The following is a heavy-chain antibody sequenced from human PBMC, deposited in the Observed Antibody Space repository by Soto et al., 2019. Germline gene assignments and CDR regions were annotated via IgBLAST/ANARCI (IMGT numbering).Heavy chain of an antibody. D-gene: IGHD6-19*01. CDR3: ARNRGIAVPRDAFDI. CDR1: GFTFSDYY. Sequence: GVSLRLSCAASGFTFSDYYMSWIRQAPGKGLEWVSYISSSGSTIYYADSVKGRFTISRDNAKNSLYLQMNSLRAEDTAVYYCARNRGIAVPRDAFDIWRQGTMVTVSS. CDR2: ISSSGSTI. J-gene: IGHJ3*02. V-gene: IGHV3-11*01.